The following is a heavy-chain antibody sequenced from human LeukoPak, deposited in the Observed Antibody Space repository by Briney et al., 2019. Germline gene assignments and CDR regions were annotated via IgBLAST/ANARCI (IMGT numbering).Heavy chain of an antibody. D-gene: IGHD2-2*01. V-gene: IGHV1-2*02. CDR3: ARADASRWFDY. J-gene: IGHJ5*01. Sequence: ASVKVSCKASGYTFTGYYMHCVRQAPGQGLEWMGWINANSGDTGYAQKFQGRVTMTRDTSVSTAYMELSRLRSDDTAVYFCARADASRWFDYWGQGALVTVSS. CDR2: INANSGDT. CDR1: GYTFTGYY.